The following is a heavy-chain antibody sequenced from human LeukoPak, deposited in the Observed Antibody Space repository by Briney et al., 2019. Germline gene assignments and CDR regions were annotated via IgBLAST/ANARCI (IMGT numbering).Heavy chain of an antibody. CDR3: ARAPGSGEINFDY. CDR2: IIPILNIA. Sequence: GASVKVSCKASGGTFSSYAINWVRQAPGQGLEWMGKIIPILNIAHYAQEFQGRVTITADKSTSTAYMDLSSLRSEDTAVYYCARAPGSGEINFDYWGQGTLVTVSS. J-gene: IGHJ4*02. V-gene: IGHV1-69*04. CDR1: GGTFSSYA. D-gene: IGHD2-15*01.